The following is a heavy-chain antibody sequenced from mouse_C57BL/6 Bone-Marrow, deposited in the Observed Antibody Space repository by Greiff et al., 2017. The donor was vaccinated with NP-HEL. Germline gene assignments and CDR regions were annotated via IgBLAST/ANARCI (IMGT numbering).Heavy chain of an antibody. CDR1: GFTFSSYG. CDR2: ISSGGSYT. Sequence: EVMLVESGGDLVKPGGSLKLSCAASGFTFSSYGMSWVRQTPDKRLEWVATISSGGSYTYYPDSVKGRFTISRDNAKNTLYLQMSSLKSEDTAMYYCARQGPYWGQGTLVTVSA. CDR3: ARQGPY. V-gene: IGHV5-6*01. J-gene: IGHJ3*01.